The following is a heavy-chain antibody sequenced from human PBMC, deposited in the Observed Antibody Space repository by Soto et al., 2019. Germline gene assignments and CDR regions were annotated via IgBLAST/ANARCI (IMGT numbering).Heavy chain of an antibody. CDR1: GFSVSDNH. CDR2: IYMSDST. J-gene: IGHJ4*02. Sequence: EVQLVESGGGLVQPGGSLRLSCAASGFSVSDNHMSWVRQAPGKGLEWVSLIYMSDSTYYADSVKGRFTISRDTSRNTLSLQMNSLRPEDTAVYYCARDHPGNDGAFDYWSQGILVTVSS. V-gene: IGHV3-66*01. CDR3: ARDHPGNDGAFDY. D-gene: IGHD1-1*01.